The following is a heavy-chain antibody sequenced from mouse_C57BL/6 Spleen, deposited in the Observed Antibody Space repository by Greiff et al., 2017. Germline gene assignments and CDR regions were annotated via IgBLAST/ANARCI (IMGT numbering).Heavy chain of an antibody. V-gene: IGHV2-6-2*01. Sequence: LVAPSQSLSITCTVSGFSLTSYGVHWVRQPPGKGLEWLVVIWSDGSTTYNSALKSRLSISKDNSKSQVFLKMNSLQTDDTAMYYCARHPHYYGSSYDYAMDYWGQGTSVTVSS. CDR1: GFSLTSYG. CDR3: ARHPHYYGSSYDYAMDY. D-gene: IGHD1-1*01. CDR2: IWSDGST. J-gene: IGHJ4*01.